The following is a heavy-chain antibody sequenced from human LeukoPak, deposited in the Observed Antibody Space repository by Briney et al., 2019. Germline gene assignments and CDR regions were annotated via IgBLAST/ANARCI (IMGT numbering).Heavy chain of an antibody. V-gene: IGHV3-13*01. J-gene: IGHJ6*03. Sequence: AGGSLRLSCAASGFTFSSYDMHWVRQATGKGLEWVSAIGTAGDTYYPGSVKGRFTISRENAKNSLYLQMNSLRAEDTAVYYCARGSSGSGSYARIVGYYYYYMDVWGKGTTVTVSS. CDR2: IGTAGDT. CDR3: ARGSSGSGSYARIVGYYYYYMDV. CDR1: GFTFSSYD. D-gene: IGHD3-10*01.